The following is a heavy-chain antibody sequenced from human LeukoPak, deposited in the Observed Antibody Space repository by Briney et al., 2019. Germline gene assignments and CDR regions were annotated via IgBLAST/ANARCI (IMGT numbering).Heavy chain of an antibody. CDR2: ISYDGSNR. V-gene: IGHV3-30*01. Sequence: GGSLRLSCAASGFTFSSYAMHWVRQAPGKGLEWVAVISYDGSNRYYADSVKGRFTNSRDNSKNTLYLQMNSLRAEDTAVYYCARDRSLWSGYSPFGYWGQGTLVTVSS. J-gene: IGHJ4*02. D-gene: IGHD3-3*01. CDR1: GFTFSSYA. CDR3: ARDRSLWSGYSPFGY.